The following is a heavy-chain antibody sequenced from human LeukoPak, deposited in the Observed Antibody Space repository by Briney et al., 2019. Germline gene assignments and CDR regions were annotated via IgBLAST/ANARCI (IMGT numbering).Heavy chain of an antibody. D-gene: IGHD3-10*01. V-gene: IGHV4-39*01. CDR2: IYYSGST. CDR3: ARLPSFGELANDAFDI. Sequence: SETLSLTCTVSGGSISSSSYYWRWIRQPPGKGLEWIGCIYYSGSTYYNPSLKSRVTISVDTSKNQFSLKLSSVTAADTAVYYCARLPSFGELANDAFDIWGRGTMVTVSS. J-gene: IGHJ3*02. CDR1: GGSISSSSYY.